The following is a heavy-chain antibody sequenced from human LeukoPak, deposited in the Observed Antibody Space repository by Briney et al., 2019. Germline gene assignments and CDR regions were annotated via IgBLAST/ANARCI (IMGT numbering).Heavy chain of an antibody. D-gene: IGHD3-9*01. CDR1: GFTFSSYA. CDR2: ISGSGGST. Sequence: QSGGSLRLPCAASGFTFSSYAMSWVRQAPGKGLEWVSAISGSGGSTYYADSVKGRFTISRDNSKNTLYLQMNSLRAEDTAVYYCAEEGTLTGSPFDYWGQGTLVTVSS. J-gene: IGHJ4*02. CDR3: AEEGTLTGSPFDY. V-gene: IGHV3-23*01.